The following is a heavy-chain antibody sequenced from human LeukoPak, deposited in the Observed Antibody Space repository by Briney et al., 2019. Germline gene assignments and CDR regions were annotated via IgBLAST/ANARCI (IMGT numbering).Heavy chain of an antibody. CDR1: GGSISSYY. V-gene: IGHV4-59*01. Sequence: SETLSLTCTVSGGSISSYYWSWIRQPPGKGLEWIGYIYYSGSTNYNPSLKSRVTISVDTSKNQFSLKLSSVTAADTAVYYCARVSEVSYNWLDPWGQGTLVTVSS. J-gene: IGHJ5*02. CDR2: IYYSGST. D-gene: IGHD1-14*01. CDR3: ARVSEVSYNWLDP.